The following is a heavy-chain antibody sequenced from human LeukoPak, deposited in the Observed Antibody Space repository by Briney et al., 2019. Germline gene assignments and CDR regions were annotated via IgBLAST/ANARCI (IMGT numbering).Heavy chain of an antibody. V-gene: IGHV3-30*02. J-gene: IGHJ4*02. CDR3: AKDRGDSSSRGVDY. D-gene: IGHD6-6*01. CDR1: GFTFSNDW. CDR2: IRYDGSNK. Sequence: GGSLRLSCAASGFTFSNDWMHWVRQAPGKGLEWVAFIRYDGSNKYYADSVKGRFTISRDNSKNTLYLQMNSLRAEDTAVYYCAKDRGDSSSRGVDYWGQGTLVTVSS.